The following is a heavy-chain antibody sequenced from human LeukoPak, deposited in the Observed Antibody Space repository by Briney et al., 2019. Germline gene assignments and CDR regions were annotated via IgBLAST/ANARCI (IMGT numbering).Heavy chain of an antibody. J-gene: IGHJ4*02. Sequence: GGSLRLSCAATGYTISTYAMRWFRQASGKGLEMVSTFSGSAINTYYGDSVKGRFTISRDISKNTLYLQMNSLRAEDTAVYYCAKDNYYDSSGYYHYWGQGTLVTVSS. CDR3: AKDNYYDSSGYYHY. V-gene: IGHV3-23*01. CDR1: GYTISTYA. D-gene: IGHD3-22*01. CDR2: FSGSAINT.